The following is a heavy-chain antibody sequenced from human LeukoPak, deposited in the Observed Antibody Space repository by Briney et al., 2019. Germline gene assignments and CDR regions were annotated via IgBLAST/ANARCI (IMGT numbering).Heavy chain of an antibody. Sequence: GESLKISCKGSEYTFTTPWIALVRQMPRKGLEWMGIIYPSDSDTRYSPSFQGQVTLSADKSISTAYLQWSSLKASDVAMYNCTRLGSGLDVWGQGTTVTVS. CDR1: EYTFTTPW. CDR2: IYPSDSDT. CDR3: TRLGSGLDV. J-gene: IGHJ6*02. D-gene: IGHD6-25*01. V-gene: IGHV5-51*01.